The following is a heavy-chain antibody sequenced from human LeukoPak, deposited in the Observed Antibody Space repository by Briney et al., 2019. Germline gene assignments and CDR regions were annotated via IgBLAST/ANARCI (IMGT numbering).Heavy chain of an antibody. V-gene: IGHV4-34*01. J-gene: IGHJ4*02. CDR2: INHSGST. Sequence: PSETLSLTCAVYGGSYSGYYWSWIRQRPGKGLEWIGEINHSGSTNYNPSLKSRVTISVDTSKNQFSLKLSSVTAADTAVYYCARRRRYSGSYYFDYWGQGTLVTVSS. CDR3: ARRRRYSGSYYFDY. D-gene: IGHD1-26*01. CDR1: GGSYSGYY.